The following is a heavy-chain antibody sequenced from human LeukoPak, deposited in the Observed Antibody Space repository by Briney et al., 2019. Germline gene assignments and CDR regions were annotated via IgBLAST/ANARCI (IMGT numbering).Heavy chain of an antibody. Sequence: ASVKVSCKASGYTFTGYYMHWVRQAPGQGLEWMGWINPNGGGTNYAQKFQGRVTMTRDTSISTAYMELSRLRSDDTAVYYCARDGLIAAAGTNWFDPWGQGTLVTVSS. CDR1: GYTFTGYY. D-gene: IGHD6-13*01. J-gene: IGHJ5*02. CDR2: INPNGGGT. CDR3: ARDGLIAAAGTNWFDP. V-gene: IGHV1-2*02.